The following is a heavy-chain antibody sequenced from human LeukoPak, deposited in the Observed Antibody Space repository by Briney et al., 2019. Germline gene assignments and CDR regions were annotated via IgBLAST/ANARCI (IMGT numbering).Heavy chain of an antibody. J-gene: IGHJ4*02. CDR1: GFTVSSSY. V-gene: IGHV3-66*02. D-gene: IGHD3-10*01. CDR2: IFGGGNT. Sequence: GGSLRLSCAASGFTVSSSYMSWVRQAPGKGLEWVSVIFGGGNTYYADSVKGRFTISRDNSKNTLHLQMNSLRVEDTAVYHCARDNYGSGSYSRYFDYWGLGTLVTVSS. CDR3: ARDNYGSGSYSRYFDY.